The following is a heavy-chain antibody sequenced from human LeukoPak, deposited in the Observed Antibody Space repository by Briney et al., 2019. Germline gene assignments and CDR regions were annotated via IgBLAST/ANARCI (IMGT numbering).Heavy chain of an antibody. D-gene: IGHD4-17*01. Sequence: ASVKVSCKASGYTFTSYGINWVRQAPGQGLEWMGWISTYNGHTNYAQKFQGRVTITADKSTSTAYMELSSLRSEDTAVYYCARRLRLYYYMDVWGKGTTVTVSS. V-gene: IGHV1-18*01. CDR3: ARRLRLYYYMDV. J-gene: IGHJ6*03. CDR2: ISTYNGHT. CDR1: GYTFTSYG.